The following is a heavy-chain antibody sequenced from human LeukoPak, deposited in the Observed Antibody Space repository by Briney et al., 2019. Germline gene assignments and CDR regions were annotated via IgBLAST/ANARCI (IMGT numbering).Heavy chain of an antibody. CDR3: TTSPTDPPFDY. Sequence: PGGSLRLSCAASGFTFSNAWMSWVRQAPGKGLEWVGRIKSKTDGGTTDYAARVKGRFTISRDDSKNTLYLQMNSLRTEDTAVYYCTTSPTDPPFDYWGQGTLVTVSS. CDR1: GFTFSNAW. V-gene: IGHV3-15*01. CDR2: IKSKTDGGTT. J-gene: IGHJ4*02.